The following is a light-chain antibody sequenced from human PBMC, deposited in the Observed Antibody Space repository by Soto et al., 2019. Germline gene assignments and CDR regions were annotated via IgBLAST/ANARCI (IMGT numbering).Light chain of an antibody. CDR2: DVT. CDR3: SSFVHGTSYV. V-gene: IGLV2-8*01. J-gene: IGLJ1*01. Sequence: QSVLTQAPSASGSPGQSGTISCAGNSNDVGRFNYVSWYQHHPGKAPKLIIYDVTKRPSGVPDRFSGSKSGNTAYLTVSGLQAEDEADYFGSSFVHGTSYVFGTGTKVTVL. CDR1: SNDVGRFNY.